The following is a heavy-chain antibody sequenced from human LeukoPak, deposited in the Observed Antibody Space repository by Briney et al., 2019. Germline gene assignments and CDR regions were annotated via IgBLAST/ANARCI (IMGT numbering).Heavy chain of an antibody. Sequence: ASVKVSCKASGYTFTSYGISWVRQAPGQGLEWMGWISAYNGNTNYAQKLQGRVTMTTDTSTSTAYMELRSLRSDDTAVYYCARDPPSGITIFGVETYYMDVWGKGTTVTVSS. J-gene: IGHJ6*03. D-gene: IGHD3-3*01. CDR1: GYTFTSYG. V-gene: IGHV1-18*01. CDR3: ARDPPSGITIFGVETYYMDV. CDR2: ISAYNGNT.